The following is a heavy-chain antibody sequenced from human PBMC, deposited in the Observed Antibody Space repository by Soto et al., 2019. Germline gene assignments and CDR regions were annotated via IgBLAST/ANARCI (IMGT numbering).Heavy chain of an antibody. CDR1: GFTFTSSA. D-gene: IGHD2-15*01. CDR2: IVVGSGNT. Sequence: QMQLVQSGPEVKKPGTSVKVSCKASGFTFTSSAVQWVRQARGQRLEWIGWIVVGSGNTNYAQKFQERVTITRDMSTSTAYMELSSLRSEDTAVYYCAAHCSGGSCYFLPPFDYWGQGTLVTVSS. J-gene: IGHJ4*02. CDR3: AAHCSGGSCYFLPPFDY. V-gene: IGHV1-58*01.